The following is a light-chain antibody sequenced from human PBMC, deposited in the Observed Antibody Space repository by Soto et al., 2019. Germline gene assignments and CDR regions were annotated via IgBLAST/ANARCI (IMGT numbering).Light chain of an antibody. CDR1: QSISSW. CDR2: NAS. CDR3: QQYNSYPYT. V-gene: IGKV1-5*03. J-gene: IGKJ2*01. Sequence: DIQMTQSPSTLSASVGDRVTITCRASQSISSWLAWYQQKPGKAPKLLIYNASSVESEVPSSCSCSGSRTESTLTISRQQPDDFATYCCQQYNSYPYTFGQGTKLEIK.